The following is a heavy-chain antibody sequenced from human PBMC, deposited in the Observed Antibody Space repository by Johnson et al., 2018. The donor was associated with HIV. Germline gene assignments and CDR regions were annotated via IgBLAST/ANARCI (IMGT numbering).Heavy chain of an antibody. CDR2: TTPSGGGT. CDR3: AKAFSTFHDAFDI. D-gene: IGHD2/OR15-2a*01. J-gene: IGHJ3*02. Sequence: VQLVESGGGLVQPGGSLRLSCAASGFTFSSYAMSWVSQAPGKGLEWVSATTPSGGGTYYADSVKGRFTISRDNSKNTLFLQMNSLRAEDTAVYFCAKAFSTFHDAFDIWGQGTMVTVSS. CDR1: GFTFSSYA. V-gene: IGHV3-23*04.